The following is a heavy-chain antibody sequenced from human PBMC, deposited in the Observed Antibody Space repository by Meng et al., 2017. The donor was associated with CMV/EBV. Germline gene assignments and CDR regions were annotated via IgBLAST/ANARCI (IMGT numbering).Heavy chain of an antibody. CDR3: ARGGYGDMRLNDY. J-gene: IGHJ4*02. CDR2: INHGGST. CDR1: GGSFSGYY. Sequence: SETLSLTCAVYGGSFSGYYWSWIRQPPGKGLEWIGEINHGGSTNYNPSLKSRVTISVDTSKNQFSLKLSSVTAADTAVYYCARGGYGDMRLNDYWGQGRLVTVPS. D-gene: IGHD4/OR15-4a*01. V-gene: IGHV4-34*01.